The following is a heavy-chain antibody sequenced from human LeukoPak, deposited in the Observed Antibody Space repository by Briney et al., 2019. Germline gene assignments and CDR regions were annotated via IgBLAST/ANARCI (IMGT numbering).Heavy chain of an antibody. D-gene: IGHD1-26*01. CDR2: IYYSGST. CDR3: ARGYRGMSDY. J-gene: IGHJ4*02. V-gene: IGHV4-59*01. Sequence: SATLSLPCTVSGGAISSYYWSWIRPPPGKGLEWSGCIYYSGSTNYNPSLKSRVTISVDTSKNQFSLKLSSVTAADMAVYHCARGYRGMSDYWGQGTLVTVSS. CDR1: GGAISSYY.